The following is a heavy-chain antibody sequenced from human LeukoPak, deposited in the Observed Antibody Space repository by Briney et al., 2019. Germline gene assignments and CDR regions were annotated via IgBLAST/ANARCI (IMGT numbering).Heavy chain of an antibody. D-gene: IGHD6-19*01. J-gene: IGHJ5*02. Sequence: SETLSLTCTVSGGSISSYYWSWIRQPPGKGLEWIGYIYYSGSTNYNPSLKSRVTISVDTSKNQFSLKLSSVTAADTAVYYCARNAAVATSRSWFDPWGQGTLVTVSS. V-gene: IGHV4-59*08. CDR3: ARNAAVATSRSWFDP. CDR2: IYYSGST. CDR1: GGSISSYY.